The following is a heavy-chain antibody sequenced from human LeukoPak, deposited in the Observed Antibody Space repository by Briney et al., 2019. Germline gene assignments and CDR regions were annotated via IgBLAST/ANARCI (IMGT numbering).Heavy chain of an antibody. V-gene: IGHV4-4*08. Sequence: SHTLSLTCSVSGGSVTSYYWSWIRQPPGKGLEWIGHIHYSGSNNDTPSLKTRVTMFVDKSKTQISLRLSSVTAADTAVYYCARDRGNYFDYWGQGTLVTVSS. D-gene: IGHD6-13*01. J-gene: IGHJ4*02. CDR3: ARDRGNYFDY. CDR2: IHYSGSN. CDR1: GGSVTSYY.